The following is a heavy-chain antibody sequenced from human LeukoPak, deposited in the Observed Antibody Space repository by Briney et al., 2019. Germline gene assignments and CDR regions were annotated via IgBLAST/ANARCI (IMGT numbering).Heavy chain of an antibody. CDR1: GFSLSNARMG. J-gene: IGHJ4*02. CDR3: ARDAYYYDSSGYYRRNYFDY. Sequence: SGPVLVKPTATLTLTCTVSGFSLSNARMGVSWIRQPPGKALEWLAHIFSNDEKSYGTSLKSRLTISKDTSKSQVVLTMTNMDPVDTATYYCARDAYYYDSSGYYRRNYFDYWGQGTLVTVSS. V-gene: IGHV2-26*01. CDR2: IFSNDEK. D-gene: IGHD3-22*01.